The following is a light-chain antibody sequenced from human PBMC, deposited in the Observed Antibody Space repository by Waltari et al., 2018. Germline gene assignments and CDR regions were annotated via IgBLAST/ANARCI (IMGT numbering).Light chain of an antibody. CDR2: DAS. V-gene: IGKV1-33*01. CDR1: QDISNY. CDR3: HQYDNLPAT. Sequence: DIQMTQSPSSLSASVGDRVTITCQASQDISNYLNWYQQKPGKAPKLLIYDASNLETGVPSRFSGSGSGTDFTFTISSRQPEDIATYYCHQYDNLPATFGGGTKVEIK. J-gene: IGKJ4*01.